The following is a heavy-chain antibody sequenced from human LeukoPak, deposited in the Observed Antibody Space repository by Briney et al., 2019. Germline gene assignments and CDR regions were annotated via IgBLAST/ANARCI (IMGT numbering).Heavy chain of an antibody. J-gene: IGHJ4*02. D-gene: IGHD6-13*01. CDR1: GFTFSSYA. CDR2: ISSSSSYI. V-gene: IGHV3-21*01. Sequence: GGSLRLSCAASGFTFSSYAMSWVRQAPGKGLEWVSSISSSSSYIYYADSVKGRFTISRDNAKNSLYLQMNSLRAEDTAVYYCARKYSSTYFDYWGQGTLVTVSS. CDR3: ARKYSSTYFDY.